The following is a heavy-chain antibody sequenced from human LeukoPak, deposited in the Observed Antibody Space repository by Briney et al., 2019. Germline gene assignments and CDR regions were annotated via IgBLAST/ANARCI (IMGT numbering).Heavy chain of an antibody. CDR2: IYYSGST. D-gene: IGHD3-9*01. CDR1: GGSISSYY. CDR3: AREDDILTGHWFDP. V-gene: IGHV4-59*01. Sequence: PSETLSLTCTVSGGSISSYYWSWIRQPPGKGLEWIGYIYYSGSTNYNPSLKSRVTISVDTSKNQFSLKLSSVTAADTAVYYCAREDDILTGHWFDPWGQGTLVTVSS. J-gene: IGHJ5*02.